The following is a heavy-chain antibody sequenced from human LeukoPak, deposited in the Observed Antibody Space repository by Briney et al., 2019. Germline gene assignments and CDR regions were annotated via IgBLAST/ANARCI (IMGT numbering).Heavy chain of an antibody. CDR3: ACGCSSTSCRLFDY. V-gene: IGHV1-8*01. Sequence: ASVKVSCKASGYTFTSYDINWVRQATGQGLEWMGWMNPNSGNTGYAQKFQGRVTMTRNTSISTAYMELSSLRSEDTAVYYCACGCSSTSCRLFDYWGQGTLVTVSS. J-gene: IGHJ4*02. D-gene: IGHD2-2*01. CDR1: GYTFTSYD. CDR2: MNPNSGNT.